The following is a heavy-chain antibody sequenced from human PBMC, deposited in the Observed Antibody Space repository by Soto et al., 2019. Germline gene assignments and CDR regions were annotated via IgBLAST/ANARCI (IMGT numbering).Heavy chain of an antibody. J-gene: IGHJ6*02. Sequence: QVQLVESGGGVVQPGRSLRLSCAASGFTFSSSGMHWVRQAPGKGLEWVAVISYDGSNKYYADSVKGRFTISRDNSKNTLYLQMNSLRAEDPAVYYCAKLWFGELDYYYYAMDVWGQGTTVTVSS. V-gene: IGHV3-30*18. CDR1: GFTFSSSG. D-gene: IGHD3-10*01. CDR2: ISYDGSNK. CDR3: AKLWFGELDYYYYAMDV.